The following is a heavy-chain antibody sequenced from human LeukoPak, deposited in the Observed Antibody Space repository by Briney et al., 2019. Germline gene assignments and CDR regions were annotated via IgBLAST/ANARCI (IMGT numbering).Heavy chain of an antibody. V-gene: IGHV3-30-3*01. D-gene: IGHD2-8*01. J-gene: IGHJ4*02. CDR3: ARDHPSLYCTNGVCYIFDY. Sequence: QPGRSLRLSCAASGFTFSSYAMHWVRQAPGKGLEWVAVISYDGSNKYYADSVKGRFTISRDNSKNTLYLQMNSLRAEDTAVYYCARDHPSLYCTNGVCYIFDYWGQGTLVTVSS. CDR1: GFTFSSYA. CDR2: ISYDGSNK.